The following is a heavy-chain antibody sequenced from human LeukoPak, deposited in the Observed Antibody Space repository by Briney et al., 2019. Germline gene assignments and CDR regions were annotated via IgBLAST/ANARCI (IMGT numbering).Heavy chain of an antibody. D-gene: IGHD6-13*01. Sequence: GGSLRLSCAASGFTFSSYGMHWVRQAPGKGLEWVAVISYDGSNKYYADSVKGRFTISRDNSKNTLYLQMNSLRAEDTAVYYCAKDPSGSSSSDYWGQGTLVTVSS. CDR2: ISYDGSNK. CDR3: AKDPSGSSSSDY. J-gene: IGHJ4*02. CDR1: GFTFSSYG. V-gene: IGHV3-30*18.